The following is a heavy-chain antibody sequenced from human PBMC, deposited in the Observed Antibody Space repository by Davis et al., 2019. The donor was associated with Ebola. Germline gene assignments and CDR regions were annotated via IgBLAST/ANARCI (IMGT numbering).Heavy chain of an antibody. CDR1: GGSISSGGYS. Sequence: SETLSLTCAVSGGSISSGGYSWSWIRQPPGKGLEWIGYIYHSGSTYYNPSLKSRVTISVDTSKNQFSLKLSSVTAADTAVYYCMTTVTTDYYYGMDVWGQGTTVTVSS. CDR3: MTTVTTDYYYGMDV. V-gene: IGHV4-30-2*01. CDR2: IYHSGST. D-gene: IGHD4-17*01. J-gene: IGHJ6*02.